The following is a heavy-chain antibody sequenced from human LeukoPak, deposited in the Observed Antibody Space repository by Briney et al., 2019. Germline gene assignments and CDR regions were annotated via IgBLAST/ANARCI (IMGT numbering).Heavy chain of an antibody. CDR2: ISGSGGST. CDR3: AKESTPGYSSSWYDY. D-gene: IGHD6-13*01. V-gene: IGHV3-23*01. J-gene: IGHJ4*02. CDR1: GFTFSSYA. Sequence: GGSLRLSCAASGFTFSSYAISWVRQAPGKGLEWVSAISGSGGSTYYADSVKGRFTISRDNSKNTLYLQMNSLRAEDTAVYYCAKESTPGYSSSWYDYWGQGTLVTVSS.